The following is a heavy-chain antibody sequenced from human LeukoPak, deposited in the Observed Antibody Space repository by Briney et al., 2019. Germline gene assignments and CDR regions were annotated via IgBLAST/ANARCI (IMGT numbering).Heavy chain of an antibody. J-gene: IGHJ3*02. CDR3: ARGAARLDAFDI. D-gene: IGHD6-6*01. CDR2: IIPIFGTA. Sequence: SVKVSCKASGGTFSSYAISWVRQAPGQGLEWMGGIIPIFGTANYAQKFQGRVTITTDESTSTAYMELSSLRSEDTAVYYCARGAARLDAFDIWGHGTMVTVSS. V-gene: IGHV1-69*05. CDR1: GGTFSSYA.